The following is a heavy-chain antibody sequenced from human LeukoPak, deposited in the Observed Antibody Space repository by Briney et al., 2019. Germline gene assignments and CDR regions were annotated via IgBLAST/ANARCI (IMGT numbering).Heavy chain of an antibody. D-gene: IGHD5-24*01. V-gene: IGHV3-23*01. Sequence: GGSPRLSCAASGFTFSSYAMSWVRQAPGKGLEWVSAISGSGGSTYYADSVKGRFTISRDNSKNTLYLQTNSLRAEDTAVYYWAKNLAEMATINDYWGQGTLVTVSS. CDR2: ISGSGGST. CDR1: GFTFSSYA. J-gene: IGHJ4*02. CDR3: AKNLAEMATINDY.